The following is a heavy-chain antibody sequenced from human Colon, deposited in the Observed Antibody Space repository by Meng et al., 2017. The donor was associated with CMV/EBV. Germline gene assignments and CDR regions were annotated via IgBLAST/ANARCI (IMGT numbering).Heavy chain of an antibody. V-gene: IGHV1-2*02. CDR1: GYTFTGSY. J-gene: IGHJ6*02. Sequence: ASVKVSCKASGYTFTGSYIHWVRQAPGQGLEWMGWINPNIGDTKFAQKFQGRVSMTRDTSINTAYMELNRLTSDDTAIYYCARLKGLEWSTYGLDLWGQGTTVTVSS. CDR2: INPNIGDT. D-gene: IGHD3-3*01. CDR3: ARLKGLEWSTYGLDL.